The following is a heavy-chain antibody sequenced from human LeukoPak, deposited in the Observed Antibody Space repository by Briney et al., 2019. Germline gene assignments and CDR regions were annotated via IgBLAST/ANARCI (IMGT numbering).Heavy chain of an antibody. V-gene: IGHV4-4*02. CDR3: ATYYESSGYRLDY. J-gene: IGHJ4*02. Sequence: SGTLSLTCAVSGGSISSSNWWTWVCQPPGKGLEWIGEIYHSGSTNYNPSLKSRVTMSVDKSKNQFSLELSSVTAADTAVYYCATYYESSGYRLDYWGQGTLVTVSS. D-gene: IGHD3-22*01. CDR1: GGSISSSNW. CDR2: IYHSGST.